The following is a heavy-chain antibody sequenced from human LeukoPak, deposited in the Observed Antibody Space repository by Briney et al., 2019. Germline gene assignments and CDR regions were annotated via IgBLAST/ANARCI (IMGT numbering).Heavy chain of an antibody. V-gene: IGHV1-18*04. D-gene: IGHD3-9*01. CDR2: ISAYNGNT. Sequence: ASVKVSCKASGYTYTSYGISWVRQAPGQGLEWMGWISAYNGNTNYAQKLQGRVTMTTDTSTSTAYMELRSLRSDDTAVYYCARDRRYFDWLLSDYWGQGTLVTVSS. CDR1: GYTYTSYG. J-gene: IGHJ4*02. CDR3: ARDRRYFDWLLSDY.